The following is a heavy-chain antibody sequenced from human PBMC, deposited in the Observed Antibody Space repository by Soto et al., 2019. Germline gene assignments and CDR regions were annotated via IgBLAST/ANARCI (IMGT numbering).Heavy chain of an antibody. CDR2: IYHSGST. V-gene: IGHV4-4*02. CDR1: GGSISSSNW. Sequence: QVQLQESGPGLVKPSGTLSLTCAVSGGSISSSNWWSWVRQPPGKGLEWIGEIYHSGSTNHNPSLKSRVTISVDKSKNQFSRKLSSVTAADTAVYYCARAGIKWFGELLPDYWGQGTLVTVSS. D-gene: IGHD3-10*01. J-gene: IGHJ4*02. CDR3: ARAGIKWFGELLPDY.